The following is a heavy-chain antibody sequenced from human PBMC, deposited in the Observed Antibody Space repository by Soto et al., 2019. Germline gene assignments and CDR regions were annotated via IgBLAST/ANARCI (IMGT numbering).Heavy chain of an antibody. Sequence: SETLSLTCAVYGGSFSGYYWSWIRQPPGKGLEWIGEINHSGSTNYNPSLKSRVTISVDTSKNQFSLKLSSVTAADTAVYYCARTRGTEYYDFWSGYYNYYYYYGMDVWGQGTTVT. V-gene: IGHV4-34*01. D-gene: IGHD3-3*01. CDR1: GGSFSGYY. CDR2: INHSGST. J-gene: IGHJ6*02. CDR3: ARTRGTEYYDFWSGYYNYYYYYGMDV.